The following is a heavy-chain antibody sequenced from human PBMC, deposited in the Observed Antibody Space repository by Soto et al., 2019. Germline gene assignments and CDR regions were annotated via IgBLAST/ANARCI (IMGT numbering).Heavy chain of an antibody. D-gene: IGHD1-1*01. J-gene: IGHJ6*02. CDR2: ISGSGGST. CDR3: AKVQSMTYYYYGMDV. V-gene: IGHV3-23*01. Sequence: PGGSLRLSCAASGFTFSSYAMSWVRQAPGKGLEWVSAISGSGGSTYYADSVKGRFTISRDNSKNTLYLQMNSLRAEDTAVYYCAKVQSMTYYYYGMDVWGQGTTVTVSS. CDR1: GFTFSSYA.